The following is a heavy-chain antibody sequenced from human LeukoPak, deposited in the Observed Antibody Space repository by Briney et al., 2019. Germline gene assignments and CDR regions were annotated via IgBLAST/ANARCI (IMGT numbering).Heavy chain of an antibody. CDR1: GFTFSSYG. D-gene: IGHD4-17*01. V-gene: IGHV3-30*02. CDR3: AREGVEYGDYVGAFDI. CDR2: IRYDGSNK. Sequence: SGGSLRLSCAASGFTFSSYGMHWVRQAPGKGLEWVAFIRYDGSNKYYADSVKGRFTISRDNAKNSLYLQMNSLRAEDTAVYYCAREGVEYGDYVGAFDIWGQGTMVTVSS. J-gene: IGHJ3*02.